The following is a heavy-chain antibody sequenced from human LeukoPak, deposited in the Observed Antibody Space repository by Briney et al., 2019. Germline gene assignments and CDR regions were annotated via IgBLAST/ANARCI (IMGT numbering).Heavy chain of an antibody. CDR2: IYYSGST. D-gene: IGHD3-22*01. CDR1: GGSISSYY. CDR3: AREYYYDGSGYYRFENWFDP. J-gene: IGHJ5*02. Sequence: PSETLSLTCTVSGGSISSYYWSWIRQPPGKGLEWIGYIYYSGSTNYNPSLKSRVTISVDTSKNQFSLKLSSVTAADTAVYYCAREYYYDGSGYYRFENWFDPWGQGTLVTVSS. V-gene: IGHV4-59*01.